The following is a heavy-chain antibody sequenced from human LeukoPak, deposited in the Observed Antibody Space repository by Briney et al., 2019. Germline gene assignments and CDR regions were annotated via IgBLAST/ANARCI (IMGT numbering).Heavy chain of an antibody. J-gene: IGHJ4*02. CDR1: GFTFSSFG. D-gene: IGHD2-15*01. CDR3: ARDRGSCNSGHCYSTFFDY. CDR2: ISYDGSNE. Sequence: PGRSLGLSCAASGFTFSSFGMNWVRQAPGKGLEWVALISYDGSNEYYADSMKGRFTISRDNSKNTLHLEMNSLRAEDTAVYYCARDRGSCNSGHCYSTFFDYWGQGTLVTVSS. V-gene: IGHV3-33*05.